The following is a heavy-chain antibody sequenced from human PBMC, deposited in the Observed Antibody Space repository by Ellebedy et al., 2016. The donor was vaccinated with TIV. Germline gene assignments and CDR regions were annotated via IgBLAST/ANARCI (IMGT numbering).Heavy chain of an antibody. CDR2: SYYSGSS. D-gene: IGHD3-10*01. CDR1: GGSISNSY. V-gene: IGHV4-59*01. J-gene: IGHJ6*03. CDR3: ARDPGRGYMDV. Sequence: SETLSLXCTVSGGSISNSYCAWIRQPPGKALEWIGYSYYSGSSIYNPSLKTRVTISVDPSKNQFSLRLTSVTAADTAIYYCARDPGRGYMDVWGKGTTVTVSS.